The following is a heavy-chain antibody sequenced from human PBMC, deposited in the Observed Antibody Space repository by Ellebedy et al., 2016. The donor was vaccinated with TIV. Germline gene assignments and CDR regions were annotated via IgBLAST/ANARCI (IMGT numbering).Heavy chain of an antibody. V-gene: IGHV4-34*01. J-gene: IGHJ4*02. CDR1: GGAFSGYF. CDR2: INPSGST. CDR3: ARVGDYYGSGSLDY. D-gene: IGHD3-10*01. Sequence: SETLSLTXAVEGGAFSGYFWSWIRQSPGKGLEWIGEINPSGSTNYNPSLKSRVTMSVDTTKKHISLRLSSVTAADTAVYYCARVGDYYGSGSLDYWGRGTLVAVSS.